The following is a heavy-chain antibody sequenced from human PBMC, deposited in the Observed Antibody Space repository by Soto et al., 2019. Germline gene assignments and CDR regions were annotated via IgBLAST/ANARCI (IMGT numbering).Heavy chain of an antibody. CDR1: GGSISSGGYY. CDR2: IYYSGST. CDR3: AGTGSYKEALTFDY. Sequence: SETLSLTCTVSGGSISSGGYYWSWIRQHPGKGLEWIGYIYYSGSTYYNPSLKSRVTISVDTSKNQFSLKLSSVTAADTAVYYCAGTGSYKEALTFDYWGQGTLVTVSS. J-gene: IGHJ4*02. V-gene: IGHV4-31*03. D-gene: IGHD3-10*01.